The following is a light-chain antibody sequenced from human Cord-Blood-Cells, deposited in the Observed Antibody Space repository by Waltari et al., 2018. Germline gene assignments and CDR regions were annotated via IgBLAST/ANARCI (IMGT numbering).Light chain of an antibody. CDR3: QQRSNWWT. CDR1: QTVSSY. CDR2: DAS. Sequence: ELVLTQSAATLSLSPGARATLSCRATQTVSSYLLWYQQKPGQAPRLLIYDASNRATGIPARFSGSGSGTDFTLTISSLEPEDFAVYYCQQRSNWWTFGQGTKVEIK. V-gene: IGKV3-11*01. J-gene: IGKJ1*01.